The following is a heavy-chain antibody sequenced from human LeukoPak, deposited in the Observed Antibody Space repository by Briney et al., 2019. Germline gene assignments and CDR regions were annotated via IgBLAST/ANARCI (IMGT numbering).Heavy chain of an antibody. CDR3: ARVSGYTGTWYVDY. D-gene: IGHD6-13*01. CDR1: GFTFKSYG. Sequence: GGSLRLSCVASGFTFKSYGMHWVRQAPGKGLEGVAIIYYEGSSKYYADFVKGRFTTCRDNSHNTLNLQMTSLRADDTAVYYCARVSGYTGTWYVDYWAQGPLVAVPS. V-gene: IGHV3-33*01. J-gene: IGHJ4*02. CDR2: IYYEGSSK.